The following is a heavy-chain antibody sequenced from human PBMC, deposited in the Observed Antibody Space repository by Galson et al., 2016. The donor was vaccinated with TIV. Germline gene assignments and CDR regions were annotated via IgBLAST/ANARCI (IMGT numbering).Heavy chain of an antibody. V-gene: IGHV4-38-2*02. CDR2: IYESGTT. CDR1: GDSIKSGYY. CDR3: MREGSTVTMHHYFGMDV. Sequence: ETLSLTCAVSGDSIKSGYYWGWIRQPPGKGLQWIGSIYESGTTYSNPSLKSRLTLSVDTSKNQFSLKLSSVTAADTAVYYCMREGSTVTMHHYFGMDVWGQGTSVTVSS. D-gene: IGHD4-17*01. J-gene: IGHJ6*02.